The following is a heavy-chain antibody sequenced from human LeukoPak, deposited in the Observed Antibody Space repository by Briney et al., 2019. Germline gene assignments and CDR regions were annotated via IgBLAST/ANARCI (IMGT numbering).Heavy chain of an antibody. Sequence: PSETLFLTCTVSGGSISNYYWGWIRQPPGEGLEWIGSIYYSGSTYYNSSLQSRVTISVHMSNNQFALKLSSVTAADTAVYYCARAGLTKAFDIWGQGTMVTVSS. CDR2: IYYSGST. D-gene: IGHD2-21*01. V-gene: IGHV4-39*06. CDR3: ARAGLTKAFDI. CDR1: GGSISNYY. J-gene: IGHJ3*02.